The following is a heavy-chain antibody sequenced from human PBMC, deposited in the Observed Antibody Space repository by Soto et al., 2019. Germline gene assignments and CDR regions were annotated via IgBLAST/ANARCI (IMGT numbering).Heavy chain of an antibody. D-gene: IGHD3-10*01. Sequence: QVQLVQSGAEVKKTGSSVKVSCKTSGGTFSTFGISWVRQAPGQGLECMGGIIPFFGTAEYSQKFEDRITITADESTNTVYMDLRSLTSEDTAIYYCARTAPMDAGDKYYYGFWVQGALVTVSS. CDR3: ARTAPMDAGDKYYYGF. CDR2: IIPFFGTA. CDR1: GGTFSTFG. J-gene: IGHJ4*02. V-gene: IGHV1-69*01.